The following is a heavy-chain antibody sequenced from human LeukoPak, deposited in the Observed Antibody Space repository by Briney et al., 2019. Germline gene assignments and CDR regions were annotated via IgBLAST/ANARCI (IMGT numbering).Heavy chain of an antibody. CDR3: VRHGDTDSCLAN. V-gene: IGHV3-23*01. CDR1: GFTFSSYA. CDR2: ISGSGGST. Sequence: PGGSLRLSCAASGFTFSSYAMSWVRQAPGKGLEWVSAISGSGGSTYYADSVKGRFTISRDNSKNTLYLQMNSLRAEDTAVYYCVRHGDTDSCLANWGQGTLVTVSS. D-gene: IGHD2-2*01. J-gene: IGHJ4*02.